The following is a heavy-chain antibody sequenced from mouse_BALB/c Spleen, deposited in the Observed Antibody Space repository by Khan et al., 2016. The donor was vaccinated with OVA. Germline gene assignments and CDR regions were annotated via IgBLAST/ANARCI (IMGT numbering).Heavy chain of an antibody. CDR3: ARRGLRWDFDY. Sequence: VQLVESGAELAKPGASVKMSCKASGYTFVIYWILWVRQRPGQGLEWIGYINPSIAYTENNQNFKDKATLTADKSSSTAYMQLNSLTSEDSAVYYCARRGLRWDFDYWGQGTTLTVSS. V-gene: IGHV1-7*01. CDR1: GYTFVIYW. J-gene: IGHJ2*01. D-gene: IGHD1-1*01. CDR2: INPSIAYT.